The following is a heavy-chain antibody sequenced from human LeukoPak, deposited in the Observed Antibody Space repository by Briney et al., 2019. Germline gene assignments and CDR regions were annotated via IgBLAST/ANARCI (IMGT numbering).Heavy chain of an antibody. V-gene: IGHV4-34*01. D-gene: IGHD6-19*01. CDR1: GGSFSGYY. CDR2: INHSGST. CDR3: ARDPVAVAGFDP. Sequence: SETLSLTCAVYGGSFSGYYWDWIRQAPGKGLEWIGEINHSGSTRYNPSLKSRLTMSVDTSRNQFSLRLSSVTAADTAVYYCARDPVAVAGFDPWGQGTLVTVSS. J-gene: IGHJ5*02.